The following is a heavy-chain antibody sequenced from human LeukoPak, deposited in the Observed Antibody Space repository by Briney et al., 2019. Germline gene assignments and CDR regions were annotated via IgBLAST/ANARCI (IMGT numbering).Heavy chain of an antibody. CDR1: GFTVSSNY. CDR2: IYSGGST. D-gene: IGHD2-15*01. J-gene: IGHJ3*02. Sequence: GGSLRLSCAASGFTVSSNYMSWVRQAPWKGLEWVSVIYSGGSTYYADSVKGRFTISRDNSKNTLYLQMNSLRAEDTAVYYCARDIVVVVAAGATDAFDIWGQGTMVTVSS. CDR3: ARDIVVVVAAGATDAFDI. V-gene: IGHV3-53*01.